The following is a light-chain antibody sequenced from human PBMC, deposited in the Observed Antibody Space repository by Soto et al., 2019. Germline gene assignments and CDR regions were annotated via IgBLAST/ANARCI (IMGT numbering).Light chain of an antibody. CDR2: DVS. CDR1: TSDIGGYYF. V-gene: IGLV2-14*01. CDR3: SSYRSSTTPFV. Sequence: QSVLTQPASVSGSPGQSITISCTGTTSDIGGYYFVSWFQQYPGKAPTLIIYDVSNRPSGSSSRFSGSKTGNTATLTISGLQAEDEADYYCSSYRSSTTPFVFGTGTKLTVL. J-gene: IGLJ1*01.